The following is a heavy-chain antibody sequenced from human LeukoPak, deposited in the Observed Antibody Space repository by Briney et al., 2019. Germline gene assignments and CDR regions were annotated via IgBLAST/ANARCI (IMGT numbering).Heavy chain of an antibody. J-gene: IGHJ4*02. V-gene: IGHV3-21*01. CDR3: ARLSRAVAYF. CDR1: GFTFSSYS. CDR2: ISSSSSYI. Sequence: GGSLRLSCAASGFTFSSYSVNWVRQAPGKGLEWVSSISSSSSYIYYADSVKGRFTISRDNAKNSLYLQMNSLRAGYTAVYYNARLSRAVAYFWGQGTLVTVST. D-gene: IGHD6-19*01.